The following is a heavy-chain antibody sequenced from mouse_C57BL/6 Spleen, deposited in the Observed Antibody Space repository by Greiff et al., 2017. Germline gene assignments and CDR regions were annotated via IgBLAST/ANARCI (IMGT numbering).Heavy chain of an antibody. CDR1: GFTFSDYG. Sequence: VQLVESGGGLVKPGGSLKLSCAASGFTFSDYGMHWVRQAPEKGLEWVAYISSGSSTIYYADTVKGRFTISRDNAKNTLFLQMTRLRSEDTAMYYCARIDYGNPYYYAMDYWGQGTSVTVS. D-gene: IGHD2-1*01. CDR2: ISSGSSTI. V-gene: IGHV5-17*01. CDR3: ARIDYGNPYYYAMDY. J-gene: IGHJ4*01.